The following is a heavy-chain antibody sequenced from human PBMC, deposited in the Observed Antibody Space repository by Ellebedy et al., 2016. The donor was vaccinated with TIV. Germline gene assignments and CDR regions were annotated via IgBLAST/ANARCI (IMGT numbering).Heavy chain of an antibody. Sequence: GESLKISCAASGFTFSSYGMHWVRQAPGKGLEWVAVIWYDGSNKYYADSVKGRFTISRDNSKNTLYLQMNGLRAEDTAVYYCARERSPSYHFDYWGQGTLVTVSS. J-gene: IGHJ4*02. V-gene: IGHV3-33*01. CDR3: ARERSPSYHFDY. CDR2: IWYDGSNK. CDR1: GFTFSSYG.